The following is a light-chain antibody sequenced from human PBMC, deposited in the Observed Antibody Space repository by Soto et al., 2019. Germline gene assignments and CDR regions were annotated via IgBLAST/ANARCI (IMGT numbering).Light chain of an antibody. J-gene: IGKJ2*01. CDR1: QSISNS. Sequence: DIQKTKCLSSLSASVGDTGTITCRASQSISNSLSWYQQKPGKAPKFLIYVASTLQRGVPSRFSGSGSGTDFTLTISSLQPEDVATYYCQQTLSPPYTFGQGTKLEIK. CDR3: QQTLSPPYT. V-gene: IGKV1-39*01. CDR2: VAS.